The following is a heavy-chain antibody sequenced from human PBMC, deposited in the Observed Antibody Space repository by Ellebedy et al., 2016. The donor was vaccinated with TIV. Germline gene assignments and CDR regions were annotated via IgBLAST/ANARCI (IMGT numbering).Heavy chain of an antibody. D-gene: IGHD4-17*01. Sequence: GGSLRLXXAASGFTFSSYAMSWVRQAPGEGLEWVSAVSSSGGSTYYADSVEGRFTISRDNSGNTLYLHMNSLRAEDTAVYSCAKDRYSDRGRYFDYWGQGTLVTVSS. CDR2: VSSSGGST. V-gene: IGHV3-23*01. J-gene: IGHJ4*02. CDR1: GFTFSSYA. CDR3: AKDRYSDRGRYFDY.